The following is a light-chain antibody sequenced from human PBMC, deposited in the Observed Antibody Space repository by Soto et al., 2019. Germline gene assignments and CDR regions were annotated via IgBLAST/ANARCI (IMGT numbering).Light chain of an antibody. V-gene: IGKV1-8*01. CDR2: AAS. J-gene: IGKJ1*01. CDR1: QGISSY. Sequence: AIRMTQPPSSLCASTGDRDTITCRVSQGISSYLAWYQQKPGKAPKLLIYAASTLQSGVPARFSGSGSGTEFTLTISSLQPDDFATYYCQQYNSYSPWTFGQGTKVDIK. CDR3: QQYNSYSPWT.